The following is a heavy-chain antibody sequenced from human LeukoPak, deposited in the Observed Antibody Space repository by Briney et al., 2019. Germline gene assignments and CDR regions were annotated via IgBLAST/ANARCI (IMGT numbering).Heavy chain of an antibody. J-gene: IGHJ5*02. D-gene: IGHD2/OR15-2a*01. CDR2: IKQDGSEK. Sequence: GGSLRLSCTASGFTFSSYAMNWVRQAPGKRLEWVANIKQDGSEKNYVDSVKGRFTISRDNAKNSLFLQMNSLRADDTAVYFCARDVTWGQGTLVTVSS. CDR1: GFTFSSYA. CDR3: ARDVT. V-gene: IGHV3-7*04.